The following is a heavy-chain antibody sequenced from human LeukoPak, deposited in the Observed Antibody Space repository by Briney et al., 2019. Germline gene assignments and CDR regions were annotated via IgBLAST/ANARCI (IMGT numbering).Heavy chain of an antibody. D-gene: IGHD2-21*02. CDR3: AKAGSSSSEYCGGDCYSHY. CDR1: GFTFSTYA. Sequence: PGGSLRLSCAASGFTFSTYAMTWVRQAPGKGLEWVSGISNSGSSTYYADSVKGRFTISRDNSKNTLYLQMNSLRAEDTAVYYCAKAGSSSSEYCGGDCYSHYWGQGTLVTVSS. J-gene: IGHJ4*02. V-gene: IGHV3-23*01. CDR2: ISNSGSST.